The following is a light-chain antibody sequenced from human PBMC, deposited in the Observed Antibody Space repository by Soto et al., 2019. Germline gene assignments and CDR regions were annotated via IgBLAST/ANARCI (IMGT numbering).Light chain of an antibody. CDR2: SNT. CDR1: NSNIGTNA. Sequence: QSVLTQPPSASGTPGQRVAISCSGSNSNIGTNAVTWYQHLPGTAPKLLIYSNTQRPSGVPDRFSGSKSGTSASLAISGLQSEDGADYYCASWDDSLNGPLVFGGGTKVTVL. V-gene: IGLV1-44*01. J-gene: IGLJ3*02. CDR3: ASWDDSLNGPLV.